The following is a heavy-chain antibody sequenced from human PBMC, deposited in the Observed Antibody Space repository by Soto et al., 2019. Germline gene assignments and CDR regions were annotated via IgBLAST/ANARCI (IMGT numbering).Heavy chain of an antibody. CDR1: GYTFTRYY. CDR2: INPSGGRT. J-gene: IGHJ5*02. V-gene: IGHV1-46*01. D-gene: IGHD3-16*01. Sequence: GASVKVSSKASGYTFTRYYLHWVRQAPGQGLEWIGIINPSGGRTTYAQKFQGRVTMTRDTSTSTVYMELRGLRSEDTAVYYCARDGCITATCAGGGNWFDPWGQGTPVTVSS. CDR3: ARDGCITATCAGGGNWFDP.